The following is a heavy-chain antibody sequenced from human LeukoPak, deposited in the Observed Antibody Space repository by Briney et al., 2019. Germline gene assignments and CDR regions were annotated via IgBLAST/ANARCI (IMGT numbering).Heavy chain of an antibody. CDR2: IYPGDSDT. D-gene: IGHD3-22*01. Sequence: GESLKISCKGSGYGFTSYWIGWVRQMPGKGLEWMGIIYPGDSDTRYSPSFQGQVTISADKTLRTAYLQWSSLKASDTAMYYCARPHFDSSGYEFDYWGQGTLVTVSS. V-gene: IGHV5-51*01. CDR3: ARPHFDSSGYEFDY. J-gene: IGHJ4*02. CDR1: GYGFTSYW.